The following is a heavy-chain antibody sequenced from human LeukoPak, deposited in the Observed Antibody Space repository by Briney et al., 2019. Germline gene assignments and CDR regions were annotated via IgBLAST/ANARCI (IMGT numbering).Heavy chain of an antibody. CDR2: IYTSGST. CDR3: ARRHDILTGFGFDP. V-gene: IGHV4-4*09. CDR1: GGSISSYY. Sequence: PSETLSLTSIVSGGSISSYYWSWIRHPPGKGLEWIGYIYTSGSTNYNPSLKSRVTISVDTSKNQFSLKLSSVTAADTAVYYCARRHDILTGFGFDPWGQGTLVTVSS. J-gene: IGHJ5*02. D-gene: IGHD3-9*01.